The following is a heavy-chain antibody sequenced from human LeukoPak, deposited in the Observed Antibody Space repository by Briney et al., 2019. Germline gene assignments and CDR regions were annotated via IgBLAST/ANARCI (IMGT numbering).Heavy chain of an antibody. J-gene: IGHJ4*02. V-gene: IGHV5-51*01. CDR3: AVIPYGDYPRGYFDY. D-gene: IGHD4-17*01. CDR2: IYPGDSDT. Sequence: GESLKISCKGSGYSFTSYWIGWVRQMPGKGLEWMGIIYPGDSDTRYSPSFQGQVTISADKSISTAYLQWSSLKASDTAVYYCAVIPYGDYPRGYFDYWGQGTLVTVSS. CDR1: GYSFTSYW.